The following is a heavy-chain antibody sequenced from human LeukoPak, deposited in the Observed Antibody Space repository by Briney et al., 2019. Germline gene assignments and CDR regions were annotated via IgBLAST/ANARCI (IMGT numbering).Heavy chain of an antibody. D-gene: IGHD1-14*01. CDR2: IYYCGST. Sequence: SETLSLTCTVSGGSISSGDYYWSWIRQPPGKGLEWIGYIYYCGSTYYNPSLKSRVTISVDTSKNQFSLKLSSVTAADTAVYYCARYEPSDAFDIWGQGTMVTVSS. V-gene: IGHV4-30-4*01. J-gene: IGHJ3*02. CDR3: ARYEPSDAFDI. CDR1: GGSISSGDYY.